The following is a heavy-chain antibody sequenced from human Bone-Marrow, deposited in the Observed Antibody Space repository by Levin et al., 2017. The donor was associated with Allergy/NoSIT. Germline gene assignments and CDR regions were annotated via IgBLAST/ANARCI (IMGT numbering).Heavy chain of an antibody. J-gene: IGHJ6*02. D-gene: IGHD3-9*01. CDR1: GFTFSSYG. CDR2: ISYDGSNK. V-gene: IGHV3-30*18. CDR3: AKDIVLRYFDPRYYYGMDV. Sequence: GGSLRLSCAASGFTFSSYGMHWVRQAPGKGLEWVAVISYDGSNKYYADSVKGRFTISRDNSKNTLYLQMNSLRAEDTAVYYCAKDIVLRYFDPRYYYGMDVWGQGTTVTVSS.